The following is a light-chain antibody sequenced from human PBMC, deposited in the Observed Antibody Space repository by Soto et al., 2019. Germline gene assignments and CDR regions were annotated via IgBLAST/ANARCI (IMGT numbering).Light chain of an antibody. CDR2: DAS. CDR3: QHYNSYSEA. V-gene: IGKV1-5*01. Sequence: DIQMTQSPCTLSASVGDRVTITCRASQSFGSSLAWYQQKPGKAPKLLISDASSLESGVPSRFSGSGSETEFTLTISGLQPGDSATYYCQHYNSYSEAFGQGTKVDIK. CDR1: QSFGSS. J-gene: IGKJ1*01.